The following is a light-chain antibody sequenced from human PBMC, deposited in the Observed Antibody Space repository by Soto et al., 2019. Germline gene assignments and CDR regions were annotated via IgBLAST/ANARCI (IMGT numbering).Light chain of an antibody. J-gene: IGLJ3*02. CDR1: SSDVGGYDF. CDR3: CSYAGSYNLGV. CDR2: DVT. V-gene: IGLV2-11*01. Sequence: QSALTQPRSVSGSPGQSVTISCTGTSSDVGGYDFVSWYQQHPGKAPKLMIHDVTKRPSGVPDRFSGSKSGNSASLTISGLQAEDEADYYCCSYAGSYNLGVFGGGTKVTAL.